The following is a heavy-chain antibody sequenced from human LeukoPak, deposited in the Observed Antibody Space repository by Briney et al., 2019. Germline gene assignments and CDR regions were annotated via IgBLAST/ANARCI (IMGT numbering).Heavy chain of an antibody. CDR1: GYTFTSYY. D-gene: IGHD3-22*01. CDR2: INPSGGST. V-gene: IGHV1-46*01. J-gene: IGHJ6*03. Sequence: ASVKVSCKASGYTFTSYYMHWVRQAPGQGLEWMGIINPSGGSTSYAQKFQGRVTMTRDTSTSTIYMELSSLRSEDTAVYYCARGIVVGGWYHFYYYYYMDVWGKGTTVTISS. CDR3: ARGIVVGGWYHFYYYYYMDV.